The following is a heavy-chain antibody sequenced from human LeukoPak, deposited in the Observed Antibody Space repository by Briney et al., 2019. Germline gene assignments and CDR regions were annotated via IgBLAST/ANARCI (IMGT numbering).Heavy chain of an antibody. D-gene: IGHD5-18*01. CDR3: ARDHVEYSYGFDY. Sequence: GGPLRLSCAASGFTFSSYSMNWVRQAPEKGLVWVSSISSSNKYLHYADSVKSQFTITRDNAKNSLSMQLNGLRAEGTVVYYCARDHVEYSYGFDYWGQGTLVTVS. J-gene: IGHJ4*02. CDR1: GFTFSSYS. CDR2: ISSSNKYL. V-gene: IGHV3-21*01.